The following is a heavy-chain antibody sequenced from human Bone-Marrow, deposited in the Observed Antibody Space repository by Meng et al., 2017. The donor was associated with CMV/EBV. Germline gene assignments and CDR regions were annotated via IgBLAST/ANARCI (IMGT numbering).Heavy chain of an antibody. CDR1: GLTFSSYA. D-gene: IGHD2-2*02. CDR2: ISYDGSNK. CDR3: AKDALIVVVPAAIPTAMGYYYGMYV. Sequence: GGSLRLSCAATGLTFSSYAMHWVRQAPGKGLEWVAVISYDGSNKYYADSVEGRFTISRDKSKNTLYLQMNSLRAEDTAVYYCAKDALIVVVPAAIPTAMGYYYGMYVWGQGTTVTVSS. V-gene: IGHV3-30-3*01. J-gene: IGHJ6*02.